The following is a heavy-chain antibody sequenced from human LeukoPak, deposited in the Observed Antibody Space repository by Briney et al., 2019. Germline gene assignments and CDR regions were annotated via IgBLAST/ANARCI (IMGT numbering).Heavy chain of an antibody. J-gene: IGHJ4*02. CDR2: ISGSGGST. Sequence: GGSLRLSCAASGFTFSSYAMSWVRQAPGKGLEWVSAISGSGGSTYYADSVKGRFTISRDNSKHTLYLQMNSLRAEDTAVYYCAKDSGDIVVVPAALWGQGTLVTVSS. CDR1: GFTFSSYA. V-gene: IGHV3-23*01. D-gene: IGHD2-2*01. CDR3: AKDSGDIVVVPAAL.